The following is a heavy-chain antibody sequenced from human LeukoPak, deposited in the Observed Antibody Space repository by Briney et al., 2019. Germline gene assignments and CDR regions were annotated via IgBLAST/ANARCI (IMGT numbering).Heavy chain of an antibody. CDR1: GFTFTSSA. V-gene: IGHV1-58*02. CDR3: AASRASSSSEFDY. D-gene: IGHD6-6*01. Sequence: SVKVSCKASGFTFTSSAMQWVRQARGLRLEWIGWIVVGSGNTNYAQKFQERVTITRDMSTSTAYMELSSLRSEDTAVYYCAASRASSSSEFDYWGQGTLVTVSS. J-gene: IGHJ4*02. CDR2: IVVGSGNT.